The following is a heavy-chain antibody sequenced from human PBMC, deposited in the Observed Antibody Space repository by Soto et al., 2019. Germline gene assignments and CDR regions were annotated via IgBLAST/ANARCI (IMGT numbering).Heavy chain of an antibody. Sequence: SVKVSCKASGYTFTSYGISWVRQAPGQGLEWMGWISAYNGNTNYAQKLQGRVTMTTDTSTSTAYMELRTLISDDTAVYYCARISLGPAPTDAFDIWGQGTMVTVSS. CDR1: GYTFTSYG. J-gene: IGHJ3*02. D-gene: IGHD1-26*01. V-gene: IGHV1-18*01. CDR2: ISAYNGNT. CDR3: ARISLGPAPTDAFDI.